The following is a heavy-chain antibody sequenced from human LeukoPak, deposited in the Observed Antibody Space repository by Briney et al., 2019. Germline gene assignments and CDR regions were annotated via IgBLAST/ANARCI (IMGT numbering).Heavy chain of an antibody. CDR2: IVVGSGNT. Sequence: ASVKVSCKASGFTFTSSAMQWVRQARGQRLEWIGWIVVGSGNTNYAQKFQGRVTMTTDTSTSTAYMELRSLRSDDTAVYYCARGGGDYDPFPFDYWGQGTLVTVSS. J-gene: IGHJ4*02. CDR1: GFTFTSSA. V-gene: IGHV1-58*02. D-gene: IGHD4-17*01. CDR3: ARGGGDYDPFPFDY.